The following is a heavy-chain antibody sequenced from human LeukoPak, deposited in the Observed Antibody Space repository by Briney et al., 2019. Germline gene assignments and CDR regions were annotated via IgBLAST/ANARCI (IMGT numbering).Heavy chain of an antibody. CDR3: ARVSRYDFWRGSYY. V-gene: IGHV1-69*05. D-gene: IGHD3-3*01. Sequence: SVKVSCKASGGTFSSYAISWVRQAPGQGLEWMGGIIPIFGTANYAQRFQGRVTITTDESTSTAYMELSSLRSEDTAVYYCARVSRYDFWRGSYYWGQGTLVTVSS. CDR1: GGTFSSYA. CDR2: IIPIFGTA. J-gene: IGHJ4*02.